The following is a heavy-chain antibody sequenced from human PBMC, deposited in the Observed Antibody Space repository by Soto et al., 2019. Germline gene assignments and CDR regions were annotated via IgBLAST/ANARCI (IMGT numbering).Heavy chain of an antibody. J-gene: IGHJ4*02. Sequence: QVQLVQSGAEVKKPGSSVKVSCKVSGGTLSSYNFSWVQKAPGQGLEWMGRIIPMLGITNYAQKFQGRVTITADKSTSTAYMELSSLTSEDTAVYYCARGLGYGDYVFDYWGQGTLVTVSS. CDR2: IIPMLGIT. CDR3: ARGLGYGDYVFDY. CDR1: GGTLSSYN. V-gene: IGHV1-69*02. D-gene: IGHD4-17*01.